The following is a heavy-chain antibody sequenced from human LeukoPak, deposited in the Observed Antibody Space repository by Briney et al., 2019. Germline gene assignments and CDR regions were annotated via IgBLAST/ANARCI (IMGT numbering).Heavy chain of an antibody. Sequence: PGGSLRLSCVASGFTFSRNYMNWVRQAPGKGVEWVSIIYSGGRTYYSDSVKGRFTISRDNSKNTLYLQMNSLRVEHTAVYFCARGLRGYSGYGRAFDIWGQGTMVTVSS. J-gene: IGHJ3*02. CDR3: ARGLRGYSGYGRAFDI. CDR1: GFTFSRNY. V-gene: IGHV3-66*01. D-gene: IGHD5-12*01. CDR2: IYSGGRT.